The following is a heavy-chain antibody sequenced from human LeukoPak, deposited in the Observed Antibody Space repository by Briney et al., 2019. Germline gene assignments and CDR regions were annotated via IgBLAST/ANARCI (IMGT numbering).Heavy chain of an antibody. J-gene: IGHJ4*02. CDR2: ISPSGDIT. CDR3: AKGTYYYDSSGYYYPNHFDY. Sequence: PGGSLRLSCAGSGFTFSSHGMDWVRQAPGKGLEWVSGISPSGDITYYADSVKGRFTISRDNSKNTLYLQMNSLRAEDTAVYYCAKGTYYYDSSGYYYPNHFDYWGQGTLVTVSS. D-gene: IGHD3-22*01. V-gene: IGHV3-23*01. CDR1: GFTFSSHG.